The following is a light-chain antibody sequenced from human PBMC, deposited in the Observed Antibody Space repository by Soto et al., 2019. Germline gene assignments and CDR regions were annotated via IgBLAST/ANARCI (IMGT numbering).Light chain of an antibody. CDR1: DSNIGAGYD. CDR3: QSYDSRLSNSVV. V-gene: IGLV1-40*01. Sequence: QSVLTQPPSVSGVPGQRVTISCTGSDSNIGAGYDVHWYQQLPGTAPKLLIFGNINRPSGVPDRFSGSKSGTSASLAITGLQAEDEADYYCQSYDSRLSNSVVFGGGTKLTVL. CDR2: GNI. J-gene: IGLJ2*01.